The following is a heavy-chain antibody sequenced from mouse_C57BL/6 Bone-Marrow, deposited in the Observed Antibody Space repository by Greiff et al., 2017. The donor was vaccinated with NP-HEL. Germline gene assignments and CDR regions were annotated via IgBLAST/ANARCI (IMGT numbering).Heavy chain of an antibody. D-gene: IGHD1-1*01. CDR1: GYTFTDYY. J-gene: IGHJ4*01. Sequence: QVQLQQSGAEPVKPGASVKISCKASGYTFTDYYINWVKQRPGQGLEWIGKIGPGSGSTYYNEKFKGKATLTADKSSSTAYMQLSSLTSEDSAVYFCARLGDYYYGSHYYAMDYWGQGTSVTVSS. V-gene: IGHV1-77*01. CDR2: IGPGSGST. CDR3: ARLGDYYYGSHYYAMDY.